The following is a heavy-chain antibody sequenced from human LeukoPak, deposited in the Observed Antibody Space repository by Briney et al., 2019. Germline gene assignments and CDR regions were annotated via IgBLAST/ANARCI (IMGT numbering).Heavy chain of an antibody. D-gene: IGHD2-15*01. V-gene: IGHV4-4*07. CDR2: IYISGST. J-gene: IGHJ4*02. CDR3: ARALNPLPGTYYFDY. Sequence: SETLSLTCTVSGASINSHYWSWIRQPAGKGLEWIGRIYISGSTNYNSSLQGRVTMSVDTSKNQFSLKLTSVTAADTAVYYCARALNPLPGTYYFDYWGQGTLVTVSP. CDR1: GASINSHY.